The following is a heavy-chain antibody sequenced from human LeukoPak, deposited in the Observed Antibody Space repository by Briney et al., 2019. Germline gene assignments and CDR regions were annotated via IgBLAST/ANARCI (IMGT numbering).Heavy chain of an antibody. CDR3: ARLYCSGGSCYGTFDY. Sequence: GESLNTSCQGSGYSFTSYWIGGVRQLHGKGLEWMGIIYPGESDTRSRPSFQGQVTISADKAISTAYLQWSSLKASDTAMYYCARLYCSGGSCYGTFDYWGQGTLVTVSS. V-gene: IGHV5-51*01. J-gene: IGHJ4*02. D-gene: IGHD2-15*01. CDR1: GYSFTSYW. CDR2: IYPGESDT.